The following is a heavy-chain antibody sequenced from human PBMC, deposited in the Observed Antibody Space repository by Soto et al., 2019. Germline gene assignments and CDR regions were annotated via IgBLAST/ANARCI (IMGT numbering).Heavy chain of an antibody. CDR2: ISNYNGDT. CDR3: ARGDSTGSPTGWFDP. J-gene: IGHJ5*02. CDR1: GYTFTRYS. Sequence: QVQLVQSGAEVRKPGASVQVSCKASGYTFTRYSINWVRQAPGQGLECVGWISNYNGDTKYAEKFQGRVTLTTDTFTTTSYMDLRSLTSDDTAMYFCARGDSTGSPTGWFDPWGQGTLVTVRS. D-gene: IGHD6-19*01. V-gene: IGHV1-18*04.